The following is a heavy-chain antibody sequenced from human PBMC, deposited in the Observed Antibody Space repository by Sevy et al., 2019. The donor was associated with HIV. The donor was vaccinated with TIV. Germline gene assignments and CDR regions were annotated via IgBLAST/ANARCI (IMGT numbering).Heavy chain of an antibody. D-gene: IGHD3-3*01. CDR2: IIPIFGTA. Sequence: ASVKVSCKASGGTFSSYAISWVRQAPGQGLEWMGGIIPIFGTANYAQKFQGRVTITADESTSTAYMELSSLGSEEPAVYYCGRRITIFGVVIGAFDIWGQGTMVTVSS. CDR1: GGTFSSYA. J-gene: IGHJ3*02. V-gene: IGHV1-69*13. CDR3: GRRITIFGVVIGAFDI.